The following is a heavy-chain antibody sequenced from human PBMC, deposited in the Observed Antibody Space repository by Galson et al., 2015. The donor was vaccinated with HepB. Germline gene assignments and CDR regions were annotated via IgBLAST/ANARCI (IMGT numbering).Heavy chain of an antibody. V-gene: IGHV1-2*04. D-gene: IGHD1-26*01. Sequence: SVKVYCKASGYTFTGYYMHWVRQAPGQGLEWMGWINPNSGGTNYAQKFQGWVTMTRDTSISTAYMELSRLRSDDTAVYYCARDSGSYYVEYFQHWGQGTLVTVSS. CDR1: GYTFTGYY. CDR3: ARDSGSYYVEYFQH. CDR2: INPNSGGT. J-gene: IGHJ1*01.